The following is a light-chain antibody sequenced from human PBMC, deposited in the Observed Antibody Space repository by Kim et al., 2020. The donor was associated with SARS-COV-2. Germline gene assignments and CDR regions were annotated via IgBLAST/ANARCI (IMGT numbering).Light chain of an antibody. CDR1: QSVSDN. V-gene: IGKV3-15*01. CDR2: GAS. CDR3: QHCRDWPQ. Sequence: LAVSPGERVTLSCRASQSVSDNLAWYQHKPGQAPRLLIFGASTRATGVPERFSGSGSGTEFTLTISSLQSEDFAVYFCQHCRDWPQFGQGTKLEI. J-gene: IGKJ2*01.